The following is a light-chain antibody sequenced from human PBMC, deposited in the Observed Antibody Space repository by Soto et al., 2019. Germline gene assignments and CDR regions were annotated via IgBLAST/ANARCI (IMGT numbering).Light chain of an antibody. CDR3: QQYYTSPLT. V-gene: IGKV4-1*01. J-gene: IGKJ4*01. Sequence: DIVMTQSPDSLAVSLGERPTINCKSSQSVLYSSNNKNYLAWYQQKPGHPPKLLIYWASTRESGVPDRFSGSGSGTDFTLSISNLQAEDVAVYYCQQYYTSPLTFGGGTKVEIK. CDR1: QSVLYSSNNKNY. CDR2: WAS.